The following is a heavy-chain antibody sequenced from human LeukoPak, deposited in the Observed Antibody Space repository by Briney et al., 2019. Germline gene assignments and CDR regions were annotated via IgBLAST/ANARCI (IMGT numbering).Heavy chain of an antibody. CDR2: INHTGNT. D-gene: IGHD1-7*01. CDR1: GESFSGFY. J-gene: IGHJ4*01. Sequence: SEALSLTCAVYGESFSGFYWSWIRHPPGMGLEWIGEINHTGNTNCNPSLKSRVTMSVDTSKNQFAVTLKSVTAADTAVYYCARGRYPRDFLVLPPDLVPTFDYWSHGTLVTVSS. V-gene: IGHV4-34*01. CDR3: ARGRYPRDFLVLPPDLVPTFDY.